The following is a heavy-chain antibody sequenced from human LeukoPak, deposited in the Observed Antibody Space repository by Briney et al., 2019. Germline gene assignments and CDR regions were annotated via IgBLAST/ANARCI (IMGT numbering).Heavy chain of an antibody. CDR2: LIPMLGIT. J-gene: IGHJ6*02. Sequence: SVKVSCKSSGGTFSTYAITWVRQAPGQGLEWMGRLIPMLGITSYTQNFQDRVTIIADRSMTTAYMELSNLRSEDTAVYYCARVFASPGRNYNYYGMDVWGQGTAVTVSS. V-gene: IGHV1-69*04. CDR1: GGTFSTYA. CDR3: ARVFASPGRNYNYYGMDV.